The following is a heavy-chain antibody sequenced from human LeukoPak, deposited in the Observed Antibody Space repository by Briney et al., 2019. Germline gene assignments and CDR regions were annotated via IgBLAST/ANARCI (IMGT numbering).Heavy chain of an antibody. J-gene: IGHJ3*02. D-gene: IGHD6-19*01. CDR2: ISGSGGST. Sequence: PGGSLRLSCAASGFTFSSYAMSWVRQAPGKGLEWVSAISGSGGSTYYADSVKGRFTISRDNSKNTLYLQMNSLRAEDTAVYYCARDMGSGWYVDAFDIWGQGTMVTVSS. V-gene: IGHV3-23*01. CDR3: ARDMGSGWYVDAFDI. CDR1: GFTFSSYA.